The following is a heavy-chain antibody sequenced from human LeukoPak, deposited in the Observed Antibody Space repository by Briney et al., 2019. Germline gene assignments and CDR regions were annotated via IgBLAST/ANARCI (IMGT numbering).Heavy chain of an antibody. J-gene: IGHJ6*02. CDR1: GGSLSGYY. CDR2: IYYSGST. D-gene: IGHD6-13*01. V-gene: IGHV4-59*01. Sequence: PSETLSLTCAVYGGSLSGYYWTWIRQPPGKGLEWIGYIYYSGSTNYNPSLKSRVTISVDTSKNQFSLKLSSVTAADTAVYYCARSGGQQLVLGYYYGMDVWGQGTTVTVSS. CDR3: ARSGGQQLVLGYYYGMDV.